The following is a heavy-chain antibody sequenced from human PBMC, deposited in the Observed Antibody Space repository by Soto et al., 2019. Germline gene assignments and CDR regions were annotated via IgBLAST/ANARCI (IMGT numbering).Heavy chain of an antibody. CDR1: GYTFTNYA. V-gene: IGHV1-3*05. D-gene: IGHD3-10*01. Sequence: VQHVQSGAEEKKPGASVKVSCKASGYTFTNYAMYWMRQAPGQRLEWMGWINAGNGNTKYSQKFQGRVTITRDTSANTAYMELTSLRSEDTAVYYCARAGGSGTLYYYRGMDVWGQGTTVTVSS. J-gene: IGHJ6*02. CDR2: INAGNGNT. CDR3: ARAGGSGTLYYYRGMDV.